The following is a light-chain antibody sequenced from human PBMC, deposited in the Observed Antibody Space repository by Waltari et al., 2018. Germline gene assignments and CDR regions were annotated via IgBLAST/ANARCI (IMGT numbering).Light chain of an antibody. CDR2: DAS. CDR3: LQRSSWPWT. CDR1: QSVSSY. V-gene: IGKV3-11*01. Sequence: EIVLTQSPATLSLSPGERATLSCRSRQSVSSYLAWYQQKVGQAPRLLIYDASNRATGIPARFSGSGSGTDFTFTISSLEPEDFAVYYCLQRSSWPWTFGQGTKVEIK. J-gene: IGKJ1*01.